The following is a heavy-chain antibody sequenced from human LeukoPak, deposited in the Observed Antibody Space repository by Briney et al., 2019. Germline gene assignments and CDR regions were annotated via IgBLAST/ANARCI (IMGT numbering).Heavy chain of an antibody. CDR2: ISAYNGNT. D-gene: IGHD3-22*01. J-gene: IGHJ4*02. CDR1: GYTFTSYD. CDR3: ARDYDSSGYYPYYFDY. V-gene: IGHV1-18*01. Sequence: ASVKVSCKASGYTFTSYDINWVRQAPGQGLEWMGWISAYNGNTNYAQKLQGRVTMTTDTSTSTAYMELSSLRSEDTAVYYCARDYDSSGYYPYYFDYWGQGTLVTISS.